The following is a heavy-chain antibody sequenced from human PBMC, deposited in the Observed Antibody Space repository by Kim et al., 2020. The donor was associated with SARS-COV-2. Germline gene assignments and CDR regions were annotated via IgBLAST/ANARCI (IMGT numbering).Heavy chain of an antibody. D-gene: IGHD6-13*01. CDR1: GGSISSGGYY. J-gene: IGHJ4*02. CDR2: IYYSGST. V-gene: IGHV4-31*03. CDR3: ARAAGSSVDYFDY. Sequence: SETLSLTCTVSGGSISSGGYYWSWIRQHPGKGLEWIGYIYYSGSTYYNPSLKSRVTISVDTSKNQFSLKLSSVTAADTAVYYCARAAGSSVDYFDYWGQGTLVTVSS.